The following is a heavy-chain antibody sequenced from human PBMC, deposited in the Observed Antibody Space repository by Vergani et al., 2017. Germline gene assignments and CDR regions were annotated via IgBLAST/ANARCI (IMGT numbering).Heavy chain of an antibody. Sequence: QVQLQESGPGLVKPSETLSLTCTVSGAAIKDFYWSWFRQPPGKGLEWIGYVYYTGSTTYNPSLKSRVTISVDTSNNQFSLRMTSLTAADTAIYYCASQWGTMAFDYWGQGTLVTVSS. CDR3: ASQWGTMAFDY. D-gene: IGHD3-10*01. J-gene: IGHJ4*02. V-gene: IGHV4-59*01. CDR2: VYYTGST. CDR1: GAAIKDFY.